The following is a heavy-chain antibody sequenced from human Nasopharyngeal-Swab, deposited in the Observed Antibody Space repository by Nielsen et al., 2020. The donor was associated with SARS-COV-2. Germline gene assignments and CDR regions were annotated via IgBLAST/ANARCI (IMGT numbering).Heavy chain of an antibody. CDR2: IYPSGST. D-gene: IGHD1-1*01. Sequence: SETLSLTCTVSDDSIRSSSFSWGWIRQPPGKGLEWIAQIYPSGSTNYNPSLASRVTISVDKSENQVSLRLTSVTAADTAVYYCAREGYDSGDYWGQGTLVTVSS. CDR1: DDSIRSSSFS. V-gene: IGHV4-39*07. J-gene: IGHJ4*02. CDR3: AREGYDSGDY.